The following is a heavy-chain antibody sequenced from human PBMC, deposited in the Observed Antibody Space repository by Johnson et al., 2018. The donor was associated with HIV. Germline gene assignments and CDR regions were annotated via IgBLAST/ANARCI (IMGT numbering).Heavy chain of an antibody. CDR2: IRSKAYGGTT. V-gene: IGHV3-49*04. D-gene: IGHD1-26*01. CDR1: GFTFGDYA. Sequence: VQLVESGGGVVQPGGSLRLSCVASGFTFGDYAMSWVRQAPGKGLEWVGFIRSKAYGGTTEYAASVKGRFTLSRDDSKNTLFLQMNSLKTEDTALYYCTAHYRNAFDIWGQGTMVTVSS. J-gene: IGHJ3*02. CDR3: TAHYRNAFDI.